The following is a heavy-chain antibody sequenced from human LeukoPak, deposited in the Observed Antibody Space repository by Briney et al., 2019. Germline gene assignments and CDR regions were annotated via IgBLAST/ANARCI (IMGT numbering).Heavy chain of an antibody. CDR3: ARVGTVTTYDY. V-gene: IGHV1-18*01. Sequence: GASVKVSCKASGYTFTSYGISWVRQAPGQGLEWMGWISAYNGNTNYAQKLQGRVTMTRNTSISTAYMELSSLRSEDTAVYYCARVGTVTTYDYWGQGTLVTVSS. J-gene: IGHJ4*02. CDR2: ISAYNGNT. CDR1: GYTFTSYG. D-gene: IGHD4-17*01.